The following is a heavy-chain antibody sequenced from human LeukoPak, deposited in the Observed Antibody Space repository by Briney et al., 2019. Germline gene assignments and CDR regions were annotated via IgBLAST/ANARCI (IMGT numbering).Heavy chain of an antibody. CDR3: AKDVSLYSGSYYFDY. D-gene: IGHD1-26*01. J-gene: IGHJ4*02. V-gene: IGHV3-23*01. CDR1: GFSISSYA. Sequence: GGSLRLSCATSGFSISSYAMSWVRQAPGKGLEWVAIVSGSGRGTYYADSVKDRFTVSRDNSKNTLYLQMNSLRAEDTAVYYCAKDVSLYSGSYYFDYWGQGTLVTVSS. CDR2: VSGSGRGT.